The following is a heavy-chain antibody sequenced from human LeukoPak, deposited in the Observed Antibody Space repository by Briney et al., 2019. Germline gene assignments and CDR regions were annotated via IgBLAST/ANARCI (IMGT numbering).Heavy chain of an antibody. CDR3: ARVPEKYGDYGFLLD. CDR2: ISYDGSNK. J-gene: IGHJ4*02. V-gene: IGHV3-30-3*01. Sequence: GGSLRLSCAASGFTFSSYAMHWVRQAPGKGLEWVAVISYDGSNKYYADSVKGRFTISRDNSKNTLYLQMNSLRAEDTAVCYCARVPEKYGDYGFLLDWGQGTLVTVSS. CDR1: GFTFSSYA. D-gene: IGHD4-17*01.